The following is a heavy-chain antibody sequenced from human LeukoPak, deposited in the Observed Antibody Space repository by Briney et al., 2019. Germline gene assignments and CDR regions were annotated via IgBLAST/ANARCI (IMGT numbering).Heavy chain of an antibody. Sequence: GGSLRLSCAASGFTFSSYAMHWVRQAPGKGLEWVAVISYDGSNKYYADSVKGRFTISRDNSKNTLYLQMNSLRAEDTAVYYCARGYFGSSGYPIFQHWGQGTLVTVSS. CDR1: GFTFSSYA. V-gene: IGHV3-30-3*01. CDR3: ARGYFGSSGYPIFQH. D-gene: IGHD3-22*01. J-gene: IGHJ1*01. CDR2: ISYDGSNK.